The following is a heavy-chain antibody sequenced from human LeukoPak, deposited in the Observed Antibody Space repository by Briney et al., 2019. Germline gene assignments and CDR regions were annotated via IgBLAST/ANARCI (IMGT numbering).Heavy chain of an antibody. Sequence: ASVKVSCKASGYTFTTYYVHWVRQAPGQGLEGMGIINPSGGSTTYAQKFRGRLTMTRDMSTSTVYMELSSLRSEDTAVYYCARGLQPRGADFLESYYYYYMDVWGKGTTVTISS. CDR2: INPSGGST. CDR3: ARGLQPRGADFLESYYYYYMDV. V-gene: IGHV1-46*01. CDR1: GYTFTTYY. D-gene: IGHD3-10*01. J-gene: IGHJ6*03.